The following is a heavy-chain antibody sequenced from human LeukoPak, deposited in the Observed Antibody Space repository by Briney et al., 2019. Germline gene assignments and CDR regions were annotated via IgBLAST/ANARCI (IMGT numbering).Heavy chain of an antibody. V-gene: IGHV3-64*01. CDR1: GFTFSSYA. CDR2: ISSNGGST. Sequence: GGSLRLSCAASGFTFSSYAMHWVRQAPGKGLEYVSAISSNGGSTYYANSVKGRFTISRDNSKNTLYLQMGSLRAEDMAVYYCARGVTMVRGVFYFDYWGQGTLVTVSP. CDR3: ARGVTMVRGVFYFDY. J-gene: IGHJ4*02. D-gene: IGHD3-10*01.